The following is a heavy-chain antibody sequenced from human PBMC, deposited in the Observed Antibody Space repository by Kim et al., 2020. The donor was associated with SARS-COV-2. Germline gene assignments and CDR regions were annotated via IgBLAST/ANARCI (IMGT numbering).Heavy chain of an antibody. CDR2: ISSSSSTI. CDR1: GFTFSSYS. D-gene: IGHD1-1*01. J-gene: IGHJ4*02. CDR3: ARDRMEYYFDY. Sequence: GGSLRLFCAASGFTFSSYSMNWVRQAPGKGLEWVSYISSSSSTIYYADSVKGRFTISRDNAKNSLYLQMNSLRAEDTAVYYCARDRMEYYFDYWGQGTLVTVSS. V-gene: IGHV3-48*04.